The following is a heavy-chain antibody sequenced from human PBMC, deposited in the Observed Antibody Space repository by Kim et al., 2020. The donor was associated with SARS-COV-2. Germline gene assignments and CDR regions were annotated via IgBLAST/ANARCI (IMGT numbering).Heavy chain of an antibody. CDR3: ATFGGYSGYESYGMDV. J-gene: IGHJ6*02. CDR1: GFTFSSYS. D-gene: IGHD5-12*01. V-gene: IGHV3-21*01. CDR2: ISSSSSYI. Sequence: GGSLRLSCAASGFTFSSYSMNWVRQAPGKGLEWVSSISSSSSYIYYADSVKGRFTISRDNAKNSLYLQMNSLRAEDTAVYYCATFGGYSGYESYGMDVWGQGTTVTVSS.